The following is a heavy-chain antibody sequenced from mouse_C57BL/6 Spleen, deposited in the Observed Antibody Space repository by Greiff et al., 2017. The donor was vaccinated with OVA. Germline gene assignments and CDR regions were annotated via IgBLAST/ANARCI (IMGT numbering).Heavy chain of an antibody. CDR2: IRNKANGYTT. J-gene: IGHJ2*01. CDR1: GFTFTDYY. V-gene: IGHV7-3*01. Sequence: EVMLVESGGGLVQPGGSLSLSCAASGFTFTDYYMSWVRQPPGKALEWLGFIRNKANGYTTEYSASVKGRFTISRDNSQSILYLQMNALRAEDSATDYCARWTYYFDYWGQGTTLTVSS. CDR3: ARWTYYFDY.